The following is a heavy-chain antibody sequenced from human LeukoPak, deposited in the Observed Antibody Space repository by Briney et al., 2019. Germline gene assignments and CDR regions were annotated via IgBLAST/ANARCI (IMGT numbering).Heavy chain of an antibody. CDR1: GGSISNYY. D-gene: IGHD3-22*01. V-gene: IGHV4-4*07. CDR3: ARVNSSGSFHDF. J-gene: IGHJ4*02. CDR2: MSTSGSS. Sequence: SETLSLTCTISGGSISNYYWSWIRQLAGKGLEWIGRMSTSGSSNYNPSLTSRVTMSVDKSKNQFSLNLNSVTAADTAVYFCARVNSSGSFHDFWGQGARVTVSS.